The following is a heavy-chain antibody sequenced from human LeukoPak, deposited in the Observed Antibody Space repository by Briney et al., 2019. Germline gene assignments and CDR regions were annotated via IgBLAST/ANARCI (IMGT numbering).Heavy chain of an antibody. CDR2: ICGSGGST. CDR3: AKWGGFVRMVYAMGFGDY. Sequence: GGSLRLSRAASGFTFRSYAMSWVRQAPGKGLGWVSAICGSGGSTYSADSVKGRFTISRNNSKNKLYLQMNRLRAEDTAVYYCAKWGGFVRMVYAMGFGDYWGQGTLVTVSS. CDR1: GFTFRSYA. D-gene: IGHD2-8*01. J-gene: IGHJ4*02. V-gene: IGHV3-23*01.